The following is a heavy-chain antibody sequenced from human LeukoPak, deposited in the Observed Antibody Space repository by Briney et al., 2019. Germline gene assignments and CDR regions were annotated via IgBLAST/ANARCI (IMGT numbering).Heavy chain of an antibody. Sequence: GGSLRLSCAASGVAFSRYWMHWVRQAPGKGLVWVSGINSDGSSTSYADSVRGRFTISRDNAKNMLYLQMNSLRVEDTAVYYCTRGVLGGQGTLVTVSS. V-gene: IGHV3-74*01. CDR3: TRGVL. J-gene: IGHJ4*02. CDR2: INSDGSST. CDR1: GVAFSRYW.